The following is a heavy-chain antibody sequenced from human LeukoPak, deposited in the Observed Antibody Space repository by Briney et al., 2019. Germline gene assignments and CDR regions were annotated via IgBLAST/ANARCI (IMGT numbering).Heavy chain of an antibody. CDR3: AKDIYYYDSSGFDY. J-gene: IGHJ4*02. CDR1: GFTFDDYA. CDR2: ISWNSGSI. Sequence: QPGRSLRLSCAASGFTFDDYAMHWVRQAPGKGLEWVSGISWNSGSIGYADSVKGRFTISRDNAKNSLYLQMNSLRAEDTALYCCAKDIYYYDSSGFDYWGQGTLVTVSS. D-gene: IGHD3-22*01. V-gene: IGHV3-9*01.